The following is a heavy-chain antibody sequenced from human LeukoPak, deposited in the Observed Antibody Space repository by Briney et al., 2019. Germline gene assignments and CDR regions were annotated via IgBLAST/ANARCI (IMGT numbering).Heavy chain of an antibody. CDR3: ARVGGGPFDY. J-gene: IGHJ4*02. CDR1: GGTFSSYA. D-gene: IGHD3-16*01. CDR2: IIPIFGTA. Sequence: ASVKVSCKASGGTFSSYAISWVRQAPGQGLEWMGGIIPIFGTANYAQKFQGRVTITTDESTSTAYMELSSVRSEDTAVYYCARVGGGPFDYWGQGTLVTVSS. V-gene: IGHV1-69*05.